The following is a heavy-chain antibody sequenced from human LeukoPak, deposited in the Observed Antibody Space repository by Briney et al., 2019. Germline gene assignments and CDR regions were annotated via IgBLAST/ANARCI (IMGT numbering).Heavy chain of an antibody. CDR3: AKDPEHYSQTYYYGMDV. D-gene: IGHD3-10*01. Sequence: ASVKVSCKASGYTFTSYGISWVRQVPGQGLEWMGWISAYNGNTNYAQKLQGRVTMTTDTSTSTAYMELRSLRSDDTAVYYCAKDPEHYSQTYYYGMDVWGQGTTVTVSS. V-gene: IGHV1-18*01. CDR2: ISAYNGNT. J-gene: IGHJ6*02. CDR1: GYTFTSYG.